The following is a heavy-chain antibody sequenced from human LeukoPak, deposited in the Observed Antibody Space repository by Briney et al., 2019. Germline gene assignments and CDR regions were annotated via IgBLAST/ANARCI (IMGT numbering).Heavy chain of an antibody. J-gene: IGHJ4*02. V-gene: IGHV3-23*01. CDR3: AKGIWFGEFVDYFDY. Sequence: GGSLRLSCAASGFTFSGYAMSWVRQAPGKGLEWVSAISGSGGSTYYADSVKGRFTISRDNSKNTLYLQMNSLRAEDTAVYYCAKGIWFGEFVDYFDYWGQGTLVTVSS. CDR1: GFTFSGYA. CDR2: ISGSGGST. D-gene: IGHD3-10*01.